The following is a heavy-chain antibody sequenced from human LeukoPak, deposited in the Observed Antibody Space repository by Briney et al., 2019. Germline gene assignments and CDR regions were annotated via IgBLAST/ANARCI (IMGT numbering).Heavy chain of an antibody. V-gene: IGHV4-59*06. D-gene: IGHD3-10*01. Sequence: SETLSLTCTVSGGSISSYYWSWIRQPPGKGLEWIGYIYYSGSTYYNPSLKSRVTISVDTSKNQFSLKLSSVTAADTAVYYCARDSGSGSPRLDYWGQGTLVTVSS. CDR1: GGSISSYY. CDR3: ARDSGSGSPRLDY. CDR2: IYYSGST. J-gene: IGHJ4*02.